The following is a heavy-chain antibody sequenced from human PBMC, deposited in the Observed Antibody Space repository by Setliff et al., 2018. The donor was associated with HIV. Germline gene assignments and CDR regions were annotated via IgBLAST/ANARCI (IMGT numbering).Heavy chain of an antibody. V-gene: IGHV4-4*07. D-gene: IGHD3-22*01. Sequence: PSETLSLTCTVSGGSISSYYWSWIRQPAGKGLEWIGRIYTSGSTNYNPSLKSRVTISVDTSKNQFSLKLSSVTAADTAVYYCARVGWSGYYYDYYYYYYMDVWGKGTTVTV. CDR2: IYTSGST. CDR1: GGSISSYY. J-gene: IGHJ6*03. CDR3: ARVGWSGYYYDYYYYYYMDV.